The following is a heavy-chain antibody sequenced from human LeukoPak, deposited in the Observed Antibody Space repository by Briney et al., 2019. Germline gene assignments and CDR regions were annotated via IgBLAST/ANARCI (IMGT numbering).Heavy chain of an antibody. CDR3: ARDPSYYDSSGYYPFDY. CDR2: INPSGGST. CDR1: GYTFTSYY. Sequence: ASVKVSCKASGYTFTSYYMHWVRQAPGQGLEWMGIINPSGGSTGYAQKFQGRVTMTRDTSTSTVYMELSSLRSEDTAVYYCARDPSYYDSSGYYPFDYWGQGTLVTVSS. D-gene: IGHD3-22*01. J-gene: IGHJ4*02. V-gene: IGHV1-46*01.